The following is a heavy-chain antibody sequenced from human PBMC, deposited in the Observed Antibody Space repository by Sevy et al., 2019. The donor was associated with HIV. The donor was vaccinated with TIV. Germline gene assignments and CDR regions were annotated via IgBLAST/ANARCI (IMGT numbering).Heavy chain of an antibody. CDR3: ARDQGQCSGGSCYSLGIDAFDI. Sequence: GGSLRLPCAASGFTFSSYAMHWVRQAPGKGLEWVAVISYDGSNKYYADSVKGRFTISRDNSKNTLYLQMNSLRAEDTAVYYCARDQGQCSGGSCYSLGIDAFDIWGQGTMVTVSS. D-gene: IGHD2-15*01. V-gene: IGHV3-30-3*01. J-gene: IGHJ3*02. CDR1: GFTFSSYA. CDR2: ISYDGSNK.